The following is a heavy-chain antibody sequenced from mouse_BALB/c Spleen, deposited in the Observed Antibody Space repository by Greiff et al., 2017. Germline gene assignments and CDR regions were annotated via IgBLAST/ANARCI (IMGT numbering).Heavy chain of an antibody. Sequence: QVTLKVSGPGILQPSQTLSLTCSFSGFSLSTSGMGVSWIRQPSGKGLEWLAHIYWDDDKRYNPSLKSRLTISKDTSRNQVFLKITSVDTADTATYYCARRGDYYGSTYYYAMDYWGQGTSVTVSS. D-gene: IGHD1-1*01. CDR3: ARRGDYYGSTYYYAMDY. CDR2: IYWDDDK. V-gene: IGHV8-12*01. J-gene: IGHJ4*01. CDR1: GFSLSTSGMG.